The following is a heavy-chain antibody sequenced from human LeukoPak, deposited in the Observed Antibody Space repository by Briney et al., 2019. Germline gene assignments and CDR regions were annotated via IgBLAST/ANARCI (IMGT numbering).Heavy chain of an antibody. Sequence: PSETLSLTCTVSGGSIRSSYYYWGWIRQPPGKGLEWIGSIYDSGSTYYNPSLKSRVTISVDTSKNQFSLKLNSVTAADTAVYYCARGRARNYYDSSGYYYVYAFDIWGQGTMVTVSS. D-gene: IGHD3-22*01. J-gene: IGHJ3*02. CDR3: ARGRARNYYDSSGYYYVYAFDI. CDR1: GGSIRSSYYY. CDR2: IYDSGST. V-gene: IGHV4-39*01.